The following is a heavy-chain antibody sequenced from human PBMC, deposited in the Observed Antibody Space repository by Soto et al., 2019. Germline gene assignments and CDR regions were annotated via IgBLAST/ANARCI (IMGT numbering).Heavy chain of an antibody. Sequence: GGSLRLSCAASGFTVSSNYMSWVRQAPGKGLEWVSVIYSGGSTYYADSVKGRFTISRDNSQNALYLQMNSLRAEDTAVYYCARAKGGSYQNGDYYYYGMDVWGQGTTVTVSS. CDR1: GFTVSSNY. CDR3: ARAKGGSYQNGDYYYYGMDV. D-gene: IGHD1-26*01. V-gene: IGHV3-53*01. CDR2: IYSGGST. J-gene: IGHJ6*02.